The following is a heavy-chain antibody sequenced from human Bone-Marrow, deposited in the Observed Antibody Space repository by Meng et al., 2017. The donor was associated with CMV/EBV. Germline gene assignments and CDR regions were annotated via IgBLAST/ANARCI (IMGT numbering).Heavy chain of an antibody. D-gene: IGHD3-22*01. J-gene: IGHJ4*02. Sequence: SVKVSCKSSGGTFSSYTISWVRQAPGQGLEWMGRIIPILRIANYAQKFQGRVTITADKSTSTAYMELSSLRSEDTAVYYCARGPYYYDSSGYLDYWGQGTLVTVSS. V-gene: IGHV1-69*02. CDR2: IIPILRIA. CDR3: ARGPYYYDSSGYLDY. CDR1: GGTFSSYT.